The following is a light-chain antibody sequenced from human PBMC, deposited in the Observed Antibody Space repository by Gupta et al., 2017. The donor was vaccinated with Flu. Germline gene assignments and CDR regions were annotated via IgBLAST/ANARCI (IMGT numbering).Light chain of an antibody. CDR1: QSLLHSNGYNY. CDR2: LAS. V-gene: IGKV2-28*01. CDR3: MQTLQTPST. J-gene: IGKJ2*01. Sequence: DIVMTQAPLSLPVTPGEPASISCRTSQSLLHSNGYNYLDWYLQKPGQAPQLLIFLASKRASGVPDRFSGSGSGTDFTLKISRVEAEDFGVYYCMQTLQTPSTFGQGTKVKIK.